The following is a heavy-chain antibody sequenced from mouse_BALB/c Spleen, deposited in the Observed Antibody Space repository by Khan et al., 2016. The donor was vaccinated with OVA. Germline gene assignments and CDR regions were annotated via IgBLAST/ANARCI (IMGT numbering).Heavy chain of an antibody. J-gene: IGHJ3*01. CDR1: GYTFTDYY. CDR3: ARSGAGSFLY. D-gene: IGHD2-2*01. Sequence: QVQLQQSGAELARPGASVKLSCKASGYTFTDYYINWVRQRTGQGLEWIGDIYPGIGNTYYNEKFKGKATLTADKSSSTAYMQLSSLTSEDSAVYFCARSGAGSFLYWGQGTLVTGSA. V-gene: IGHV1-77*01. CDR2: IYPGIGNT.